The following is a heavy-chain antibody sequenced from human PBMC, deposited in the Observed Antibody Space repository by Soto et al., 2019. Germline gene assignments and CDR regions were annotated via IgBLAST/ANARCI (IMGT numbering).Heavy chain of an antibody. Sequence: LSLTCTVSGGSVSTGMKYWGWVRQPPGKALEFIGYMYKTGETLLNSSLKSRVTLSMETSKNQFSLTLSSVTAADTAVYFCMKAHESGDFLGMSVWGPGTTVTVSS. CDR3: MKAHESGDFLGMSV. V-gene: IGHV4-61*01. CDR1: GGSVSTGMKY. J-gene: IGHJ6*02. CDR2: MYKTGET. D-gene: IGHD3-10*01.